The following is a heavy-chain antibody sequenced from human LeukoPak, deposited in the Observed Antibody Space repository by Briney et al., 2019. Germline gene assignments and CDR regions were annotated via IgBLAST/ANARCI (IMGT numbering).Heavy chain of an antibody. V-gene: IGHV4-59*01. D-gene: IGHD1-26*01. Sequence: SETLSLTCTVAGASIRSYYWTWIRQPLGKGLEWIGYIYYSGSTTYNPSLKRRVTMSVDTSKHQFSLKLTSVTAADTAVYYCARRWSGWFDPWGQGAPVTVSS. J-gene: IGHJ5*02. CDR1: GASIRSYY. CDR2: IYYSGST. CDR3: ARRWSGWFDP.